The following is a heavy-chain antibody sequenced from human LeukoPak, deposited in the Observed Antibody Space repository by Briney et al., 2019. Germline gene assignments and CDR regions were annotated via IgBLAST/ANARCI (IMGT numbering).Heavy chain of an antibody. D-gene: IGHD1-14*01. J-gene: IGHJ4*02. CDR1: GASISGSISGGTYY. V-gene: IGHV4-61*09. CDR3: ARSTNRLDS. CDR2: MYNGGTT. Sequence: SETLSLTCTVSGASISGSISGGTYYWNWIRQPAGKGLEWIGHMYNGGTTINYSPSPKSRVTISVDTSKNQFSLNVTSVTAADTAVYYCARSTNRLDSWGQGTLVTVSS.